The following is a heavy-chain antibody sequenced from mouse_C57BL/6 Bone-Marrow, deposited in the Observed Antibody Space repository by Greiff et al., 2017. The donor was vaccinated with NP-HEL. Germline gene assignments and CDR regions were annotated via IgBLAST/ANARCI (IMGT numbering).Heavy chain of an antibody. V-gene: IGHV1-59*01. CDR1: GYTFTSYW. J-gene: IGHJ4*01. CDR3: ARPYRGYAMDY. D-gene: IGHD2-14*01. CDR2: IDPSDSYT. Sequence: VQLQQPGAELVRPGTSVKLSCKASGYTFTSYWMHWVKQRPGQGLEWIGVIDPSDSYTNYNQKFKGKATLTVDTSSSTAYMQLSSLTSEDSAVYYCARPYRGYAMDYWGQGTSVTVSS.